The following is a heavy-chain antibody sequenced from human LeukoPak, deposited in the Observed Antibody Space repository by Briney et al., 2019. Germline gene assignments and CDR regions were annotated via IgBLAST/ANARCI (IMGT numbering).Heavy chain of an antibody. J-gene: IGHJ3*02. CDR3: ARDMLDIVVVPAAMEGPKGAFDI. CDR1: GFTFSSYS. CDR2: ISSSSSYI. D-gene: IGHD2-2*03. Sequence: GGSLRLSCAASGFTFSSYSMNWVRQAPGKGLEWASSISSSSSYIYYADSVKGRFTISRDNAKNSLYLQMNSLRAEDTAVYYCARDMLDIVVVPAAMEGPKGAFDIWGQGTMVTVSS. V-gene: IGHV3-21*01.